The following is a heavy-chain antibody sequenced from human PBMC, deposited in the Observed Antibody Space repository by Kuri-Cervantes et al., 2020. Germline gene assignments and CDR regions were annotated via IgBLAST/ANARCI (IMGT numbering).Heavy chain of an antibody. J-gene: IGHJ6*02. V-gene: IGHV3-30*18. Sequence: GESLKISCAASGFTFSSYGMHWVRQAPGKGLECVAVISYDGSNKYYADSVKGRFTISRDNSKNTLYLQMNSLRAEDTAVYYCAKDLPYCSSTSCYAEYYYYGMDVWGQGTTVTVSS. CDR2: ISYDGSNK. CDR1: GFTFSSYG. CDR3: AKDLPYCSSTSCYAEYYYYGMDV. D-gene: IGHD2-2*01.